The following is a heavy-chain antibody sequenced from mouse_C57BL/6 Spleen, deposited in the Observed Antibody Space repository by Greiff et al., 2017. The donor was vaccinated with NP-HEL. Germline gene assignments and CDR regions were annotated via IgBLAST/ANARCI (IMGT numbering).Heavy chain of an antibody. CDR1: GYTFTGYW. J-gene: IGHJ4*01. Sequence: QLQRPGAGLVMPGASVKLSCKASGYTFTGYWMTWVRRRPGQGLEGMGEINPSVGYTTYNQKFKGKTTLTVDKSASTAYKQLSSLTFEDSAVYDCARGGDGYGYAMDYWGQGTSVTVAS. V-gene: IGHV1-69*01. D-gene: IGHD2-2*01. CDR3: ARGGDGYGYAMDY. CDR2: INPSVGYT.